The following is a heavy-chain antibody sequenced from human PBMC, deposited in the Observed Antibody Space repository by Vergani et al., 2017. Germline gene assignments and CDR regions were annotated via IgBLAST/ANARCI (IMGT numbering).Heavy chain of an antibody. D-gene: IGHD1-14*01. CDR1: GFTFSSYA. Sequence: QVQLVESGGGVVQPGRSLRLSCAGSGFTFSSYAMHWVRQAPGQGLEWGAAISYDGVNKHYGDSVKGRFTIFRDNSKNRLYLQMNSLGAEDTAVYYCAGGRSSWYNYYYYHMDGWDKGTTVTVSS. J-gene: IGHJ6*03. CDR2: ISYDGVNK. V-gene: IGHV3-30-3*01. CDR3: AGGRSSWYNYYYYHMDG.